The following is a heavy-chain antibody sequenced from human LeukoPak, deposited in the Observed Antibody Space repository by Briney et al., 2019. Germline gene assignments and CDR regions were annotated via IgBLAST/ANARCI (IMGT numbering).Heavy chain of an antibody. D-gene: IGHD3-22*01. J-gene: IGHJ5*02. CDR3: VRVGGAAFGGVVTYLDP. CDR2: INWRGGVV. V-gene: IGHV3-20*04. Sequence: GGSLRLSCVGSGFSFNDYGMTWVRQAPGKGLEWVSTINWRGGVVGYADSMKGRFTISRDNVKNSVYLEMNSLRVEDTALYYCVRVGGAAFGGVVTYLDPRGQGTLVTVSS. CDR1: GFSFNDYG.